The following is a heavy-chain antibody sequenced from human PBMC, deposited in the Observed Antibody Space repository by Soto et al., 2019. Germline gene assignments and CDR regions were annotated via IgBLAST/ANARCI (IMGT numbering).Heavy chain of an antibody. CDR1: DYTFLSYG. J-gene: IGHJ4*02. D-gene: IGHD3-3*01. CDR2: VSAYNRDT. V-gene: IGHV1-18*01. CDR3: ARSSYEGSRFDY. Sequence: QVQLVQSGAEVKEPGDSVKVSCKAFDYTFLSYGSTWVRQAPGQGLEWVGWVSAYNRDTNYAQKFHGRLTMSTDTSTSTAYMELRSLRSDDTAVYYCARSSYEGSRFDYWGQGTLVTVSS.